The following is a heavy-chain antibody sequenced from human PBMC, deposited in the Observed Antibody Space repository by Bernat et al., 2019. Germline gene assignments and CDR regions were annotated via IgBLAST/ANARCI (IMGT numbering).Heavy chain of an antibody. D-gene: IGHD3-22*01. CDR3: CRSSGPLTLYGMDV. V-gene: IGHV3-20*04. Sequence: EVQLVESGGGVVRPGGSLRLSCAASGFTLDDYGTSWVRQAPGKGLAWGSGILQNGGSTGYADSVTGPFTISRDNAKSSLYLPKNSLRAEDTAVYYCCRSSGPLTLYGMDVWGQGTTVTVSS. J-gene: IGHJ6*02. CDR1: GFTLDDYG. CDR2: ILQNGGST.